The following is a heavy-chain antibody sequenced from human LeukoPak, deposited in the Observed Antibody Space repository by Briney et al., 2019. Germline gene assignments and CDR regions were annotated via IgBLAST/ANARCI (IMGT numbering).Heavy chain of an antibody. CDR2: INPSGGST. CDR1: GYTFTSYY. D-gene: IGHD3-22*01. J-gene: IGHJ1*01. Sequence: ASVKVSCKASGYTFTSYYMHWVRQAPGQGLEWMGIINPSGGSTSYAQKLQGRVTMTTDTSTNTAYMELRSLRSDDTAVYYCARERGYYDSSGYFLVYFQHWGQGTLVTVSS. CDR3: ARERGYYDSSGYFLVYFQH. V-gene: IGHV1-46*01.